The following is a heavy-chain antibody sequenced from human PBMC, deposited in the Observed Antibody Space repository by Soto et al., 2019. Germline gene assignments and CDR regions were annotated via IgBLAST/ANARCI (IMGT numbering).Heavy chain of an antibody. Sequence: SETLSLTCTFSGGSISSSSYYLGWIRQPPGKGLEWIGSIYYSGSTYYNPSLKSRVTISVDTSKNQFSLKLSSVTAADTAVYYCARHKSDEYYYDSSGYYYRQAWAPNWFDPWGQGTLVTVSS. D-gene: IGHD3-22*01. V-gene: IGHV4-39*01. CDR2: IYYSGST. CDR3: ARHKSDEYYYDSSGYYYRQAWAPNWFDP. CDR1: GGSISSSSYY. J-gene: IGHJ5*02.